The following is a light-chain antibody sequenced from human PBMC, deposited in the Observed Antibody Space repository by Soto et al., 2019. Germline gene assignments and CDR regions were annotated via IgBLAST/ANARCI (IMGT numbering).Light chain of an antibody. J-gene: IGLJ3*02. CDR2: GVS. CDR3: GSFTTSRIWV. V-gene: IGLV2-14*01. Sequence: SALTQPASVSGSPGQSITMSCTGSSSDFGDDKYVSWYQQQPGKGPNLLIYGVSKRPSGVSNRFSGSKSDNTASLTISGLQVEDEADYICGSFTTSRIWVFGGGTKLTVL. CDR1: SSDFGDDKY.